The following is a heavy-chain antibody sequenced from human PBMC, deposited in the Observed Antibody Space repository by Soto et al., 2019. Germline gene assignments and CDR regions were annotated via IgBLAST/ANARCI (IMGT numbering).Heavy chain of an antibody. J-gene: IGHJ4*02. D-gene: IGHD6-13*01. CDR1: GFTFSSYW. Sequence: HPGGSLRLSCAASGFTFSSYWMSWVRQAPGKGLEWVANIKQDGSEKYYVDSVKGRFTISRDNAKNSLYLQMNSLRAEGTAVYYCARGDHSSRWYFVYYFDYWGQGTLVTVSS. V-gene: IGHV3-7*04. CDR3: ARGDHSSRWYFVYYFDY. CDR2: IKQDGSEK.